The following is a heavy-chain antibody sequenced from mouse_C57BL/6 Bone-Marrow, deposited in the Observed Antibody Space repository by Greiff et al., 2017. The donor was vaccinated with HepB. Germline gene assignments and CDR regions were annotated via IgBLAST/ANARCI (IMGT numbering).Heavy chain of an antibody. CDR2: ISYDGSN. J-gene: IGHJ1*03. Sequence: VQLKQSGPGLVKPSQSLSLTCSVTGYSITSGYYWNWIRQFPGNKLEWMGYISYDGSNNYNPSLKNRISITRDTSKNQFFLKLNSVTTEDTATYYCARDHYYGSSFGVWGTGTTVTVSS. V-gene: IGHV3-6*01. CDR1: GYSITSGYY. D-gene: IGHD1-1*01. CDR3: ARDHYYGSSFGV.